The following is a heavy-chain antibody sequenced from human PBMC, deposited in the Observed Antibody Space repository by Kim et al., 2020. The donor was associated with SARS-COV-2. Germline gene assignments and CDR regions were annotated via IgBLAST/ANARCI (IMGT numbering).Heavy chain of an antibody. J-gene: IGHJ6*01. D-gene: IGHD3-10*01. Sequence: GGSLRLSCAASGFTFSSYWMSWVRQAPGKGLEWVANIKQDGSANYYVDAVDGLITTCKDNENTPHFQMMNSRADETAAYYCSAGGIVRGVVGYGVDVWG. CDR2: IKQDGSAN. CDR3: AGGIVRGVVGYGVDV. V-gene: IGHV3-7*03. CDR1: GFTFSSYW.